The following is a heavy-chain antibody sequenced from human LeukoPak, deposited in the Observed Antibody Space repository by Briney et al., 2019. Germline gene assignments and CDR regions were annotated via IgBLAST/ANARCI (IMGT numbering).Heavy chain of an antibody. CDR2: INYSGST. Sequence: SDTLSLTCTVSGGSISSYYWSWLRQPPGKGLEWIGYINYSGSTDYSPSLKSRATISVDTSKNQFSLNLSSLTAADTAVYYCVRSDFWSGYPLFYYYYMDGWGKGTTVTVSS. D-gene: IGHD3-3*01. J-gene: IGHJ6*03. CDR1: GGSISSYY. V-gene: IGHV4-59*07. CDR3: VRSDFWSGYPLFYYYYMDG.